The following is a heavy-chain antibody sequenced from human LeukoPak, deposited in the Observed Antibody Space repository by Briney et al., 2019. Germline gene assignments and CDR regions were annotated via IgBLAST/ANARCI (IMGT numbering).Heavy chain of an antibody. Sequence: GGSLRLSCAASGFTFDDYAMHWVRQAPGKGLEWVSGISWNSGSIGYADSVRGRFTISRDNAKNSLNLHMTSLRAEDTAMYYCGSLHNRALWGQGTLVTVSS. V-gene: IGHV3-9*01. CDR1: GFTFDDYA. J-gene: IGHJ1*01. D-gene: IGHD2/OR15-2a*01. CDR2: ISWNSGSI. CDR3: GSLHNRAL.